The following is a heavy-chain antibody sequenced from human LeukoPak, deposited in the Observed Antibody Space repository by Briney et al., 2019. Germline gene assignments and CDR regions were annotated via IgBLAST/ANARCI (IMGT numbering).Heavy chain of an antibody. CDR2: IIHSGST. CDR3: SRSPPRGTCGYSFDY. D-gene: IGHD3-10*01. J-gene: IGHJ4*02. CDR1: GGSISNYY. Sequence: SETLSLTCTVYGGSISNYYWSWIRQPPGKGLEWIGYIIHSGSTNYSPSLKSRVTISVDTSKNQFSLQLTSVTAAGATVYYCSRSPPRGTCGYSFDYWGQGALVTVSS. V-gene: IGHV4-59*08.